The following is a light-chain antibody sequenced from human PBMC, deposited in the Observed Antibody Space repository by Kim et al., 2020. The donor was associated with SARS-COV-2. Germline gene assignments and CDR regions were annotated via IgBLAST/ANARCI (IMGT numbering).Light chain of an antibody. CDR2: DVS. Sequence: GQSITSSCTGTSSDVGSYNYVSWYQQHPGKAPKVMIYDVSNRPSGVSDRFSGSKSGNTASLTISGLQAEDEADYFCSSYTTSTSVVFGGGTKVTV. J-gene: IGLJ2*01. CDR1: SSDVGSYNY. CDR3: SSYTTSTSVV. V-gene: IGLV2-14*03.